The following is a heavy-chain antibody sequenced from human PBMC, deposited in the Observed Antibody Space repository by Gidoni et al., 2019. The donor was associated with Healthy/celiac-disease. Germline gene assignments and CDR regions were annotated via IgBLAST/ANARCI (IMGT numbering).Heavy chain of an antibody. V-gene: IGHV3-9*01. CDR3: AKDISPTVAGSTFDY. CDR2: ISWNSGSI. D-gene: IGHD6-19*01. Sequence: EVQLVESGGGLVQPGRSLRLSCAASGVTFDDYAMHLVRQVPGKGLVWVSGISWNSGSIGYAESVEGRLTISRDNAKNSMYLQMNSLRAEDTALYYCAKDISPTVAGSTFDYWGQGTLVTVSS. CDR1: GVTFDDYA. J-gene: IGHJ4*02.